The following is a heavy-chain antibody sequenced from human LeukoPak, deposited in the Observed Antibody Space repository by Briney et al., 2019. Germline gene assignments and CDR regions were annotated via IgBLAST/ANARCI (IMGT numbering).Heavy chain of an antibody. CDR3: ARSLDY. J-gene: IGHJ4*02. V-gene: IGHV4-34*01. Sequence: SETLSLTCAVYGGSFSGYYWSWIRQPPGKGLEWIGEINHSGSTNYNPSLKSRDTISVDTSKNQFSLKLSSVTAADTAVYYCARSLDYWGQGTLVTVSS. CDR1: GGSFSGYY. CDR2: INHSGST.